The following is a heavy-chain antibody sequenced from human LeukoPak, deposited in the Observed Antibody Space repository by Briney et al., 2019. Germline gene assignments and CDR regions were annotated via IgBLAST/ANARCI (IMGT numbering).Heavy chain of an antibody. D-gene: IGHD3-22*01. V-gene: IGHV4-38-2*02. CDR1: GYSISSGYY. Sequence: PSETLSLTCTVSGYSISSGYYWGWIRQPPGKGLEWIGSIYHSGSTYYNPSLKSRVTISVDTSKNQFSLKLSSVTAADTAVYYCARDTLDYYDSSGYYYPPLDYWGQGTLVTVSS. CDR3: ARDTLDYYDSSGYYYPPLDY. CDR2: IYHSGST. J-gene: IGHJ4*02.